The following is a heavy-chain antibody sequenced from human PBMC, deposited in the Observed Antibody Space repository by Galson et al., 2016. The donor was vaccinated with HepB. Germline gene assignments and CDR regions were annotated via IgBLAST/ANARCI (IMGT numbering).Heavy chain of an antibody. CDR1: GFIFRIYS. CDR2: INEDGSEK. J-gene: IGHJ4*02. D-gene: IGHD3-10*01. CDR3: ARDSFPKCGSGSNFFDK. V-gene: IGHV3-7*05. Sequence: SLRLSCAASGFIFRIYSMSWIRQAPGKGLEWVANINEDGSEKNYADSVKGRFTISRDSAKNSVYLEMNSLRVEDTAGYFCARDSFPKCGSGSNFFDKWGQGSLVTVSS.